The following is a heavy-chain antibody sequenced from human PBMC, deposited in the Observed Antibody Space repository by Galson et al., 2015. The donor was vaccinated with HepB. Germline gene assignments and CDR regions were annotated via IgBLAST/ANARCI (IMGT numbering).Heavy chain of an antibody. CDR3: ARVGSRAVADHAFDI. Sequence: SVKVSCKASGYTFTSYYMHWVRQAPGQGLEWMGIINPSGGSTSYAQKFQGGVTMTRDTSTSTVYMELSSLRSEDTAVYYCARVGSRAVADHAFDIWGQGTMVTVSS. J-gene: IGHJ3*02. D-gene: IGHD6-19*01. CDR2: INPSGGST. V-gene: IGHV1-46*01. CDR1: GYTFTSYY.